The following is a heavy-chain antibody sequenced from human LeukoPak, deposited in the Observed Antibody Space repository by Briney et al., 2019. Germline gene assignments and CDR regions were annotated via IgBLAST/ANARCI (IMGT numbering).Heavy chain of an antibody. CDR2: IWYDGSNK. CDR1: GFTFSSYG. Sequence: PGGSLRLSCAASGFTFSSYGMHWVRQAPGKGLEWVADIWYDGSNKYYADSVEGRFTISRDNSKNTLYLQMNSLRAEDTAVYYCAREFDYGGKDYYYYMDVWGKGTTVIVSS. V-gene: IGHV3-33*01. CDR3: AREFDYGGKDYYYYMDV. J-gene: IGHJ6*03. D-gene: IGHD4-23*01.